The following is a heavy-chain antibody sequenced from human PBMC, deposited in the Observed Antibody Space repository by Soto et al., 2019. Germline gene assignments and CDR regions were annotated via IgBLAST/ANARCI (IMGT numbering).Heavy chain of an antibody. CDR1: GFLFGNKP. CDR3: ARDPYGGYIFDS. V-gene: IGHV3-30*04. Sequence: QVHLLEPGGAVVNPGPSLRLSCAASGFLFGNKPMPWVRQSPAKGLEWRAVISFDGANIFYAGAAKGRFTISRDNSKQTLYLQLDSLRPEDTGVYFCARDPYGGYIFDSWGQGTQVTLSS. D-gene: IGHD5-12*01. J-gene: IGHJ4*02. CDR2: ISFDGANI.